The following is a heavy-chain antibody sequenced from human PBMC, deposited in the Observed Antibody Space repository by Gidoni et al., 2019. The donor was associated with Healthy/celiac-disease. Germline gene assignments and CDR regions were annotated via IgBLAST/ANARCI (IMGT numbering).Heavy chain of an antibody. J-gene: IGHJ5*02. Sequence: QVQLQESGPGLVKPSGTLSLTCAVSGGSISSSNWWSWVRQHPGKWMEWIGEIYHSGSTNYNPSLKRRVTISVDKSKNQFSLKLSSVTAADTAVYYCARVGWNYGGWFDPWGQGTLVTVSS. D-gene: IGHD1-7*01. CDR2: IYHSGST. V-gene: IGHV4-4*02. CDR1: GGSISSSNW. CDR3: ARVGWNYGGWFDP.